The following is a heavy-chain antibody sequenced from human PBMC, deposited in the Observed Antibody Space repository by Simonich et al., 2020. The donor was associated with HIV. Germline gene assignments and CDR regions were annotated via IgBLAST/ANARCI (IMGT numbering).Heavy chain of an antibody. D-gene: IGHD2-2*01. Sequence: QVQLQQWGAGLLKPSETLSLTCAVYGWSLSIYHWSWIRQPPGKGLEWIGEVNHRGSTTYKSSRKSRVTISVDTSKNQFSLKLSSVTAADTAVYYCARHMCSVISCSEGYNWFDPWGQGTLVTVSS. CDR2: VNHRGST. J-gene: IGHJ5*02. CDR3: ARHMCSVISCSEGYNWFDP. V-gene: IGHV4-34*01. CDR1: GWSLSIYH.